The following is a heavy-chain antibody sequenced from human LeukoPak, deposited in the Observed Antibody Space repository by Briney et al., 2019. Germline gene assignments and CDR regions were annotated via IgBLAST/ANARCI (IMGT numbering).Heavy chain of an antibody. CDR1: GDSISSFY. V-gene: IGHV4-4*07. D-gene: IGHD2-2*01. Sequence: SETLSLTCTVSGDSISSFYWSWIRQPAGQGLEWIGRVYTSGSTNYNPSLKSRATMSVDMSKNQFPLKLSSVTAADTAVYYCARDVVAARGSFDYWGQGTLVTVSS. CDR3: ARDVVAARGSFDY. J-gene: IGHJ4*02. CDR2: VYTSGST.